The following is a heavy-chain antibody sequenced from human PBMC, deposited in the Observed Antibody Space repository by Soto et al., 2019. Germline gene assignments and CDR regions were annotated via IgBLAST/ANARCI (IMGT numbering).Heavy chain of an antibody. D-gene: IGHD5-18*01. J-gene: IGHJ4*02. CDR1: GGSISSYY. CDR3: ARHVDSTRAYYFDY. V-gene: IGHV4-59*01. Sequence: WETLSLTCTVSGGSISSYYWSWIRQPPGKGLEWIGYIYYSGTTDYNPSLKSRVTISVDRSENQFSLKLNSVTAADTAVYYCARHVDSTRAYYFDYWGRGTLVTVSS. CDR2: IYYSGTT.